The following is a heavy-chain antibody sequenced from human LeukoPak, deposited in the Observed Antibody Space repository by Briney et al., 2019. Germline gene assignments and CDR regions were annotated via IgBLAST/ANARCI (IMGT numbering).Heavy chain of an antibody. J-gene: IGHJ6*03. CDR2: INHSGST. V-gene: IGHV4-34*01. D-gene: IGHD6-13*01. CDR1: GGSFSGYY. Sequence: SSETLSLTCAVYGGSFSGYYCSWIRQPPGKGMEWIGEINHSGSTNYNPSLKSRVTISVDTSKNQFSLKLSSVTAADTAVYYCARAYSRFYYYYMDVWGKGTTVTVSS. CDR3: ARAYSRFYYYYMDV.